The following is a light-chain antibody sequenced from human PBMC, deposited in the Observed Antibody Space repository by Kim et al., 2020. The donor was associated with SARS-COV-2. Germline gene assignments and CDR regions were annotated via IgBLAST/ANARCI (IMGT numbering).Light chain of an antibody. V-gene: IGLV1-40*01. J-gene: IGLJ2*01. CDR2: ANT. Sequence: TLTLSCTATTCTIGACYAVHWHQQLPGPAPKLLIFANTNPPSGVPDRFSGSNSGPSASLAITGLQAEDEADYYCQSYDRSLSGSVFGGGTKLTVL. CDR1: TCTIGACYA. CDR3: QSYDRSLSGSV.